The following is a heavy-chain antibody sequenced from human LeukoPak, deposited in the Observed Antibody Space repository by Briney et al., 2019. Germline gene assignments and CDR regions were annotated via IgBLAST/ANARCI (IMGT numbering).Heavy chain of an antibody. D-gene: IGHD2-15*01. Sequence: PGGSLRLSCAASGFIFSSHWMHWVRQAPRKRLVWVSRINPDGSGTTYADSVKGRFTISRDNAQNTLYLQMNSLRAEDTAVYYCVRIFCSGGSCLDYWGQGTLVTVSS. CDR3: VRIFCSGGSCLDY. CDR1: GFIFSSHW. V-gene: IGHV3-74*01. CDR2: INPDGSGT. J-gene: IGHJ4*02.